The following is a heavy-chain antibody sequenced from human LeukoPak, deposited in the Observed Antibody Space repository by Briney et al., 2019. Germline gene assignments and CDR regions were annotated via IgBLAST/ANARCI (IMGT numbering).Heavy chain of an antibody. D-gene: IGHD5-18*01. J-gene: IGHJ2*01. V-gene: IGHV4-34*01. CDR2: INHSGST. CDR1: GGSFSGYY. Sequence: SETLSLTGAVYGGSFSGYYWSWIRQPPGKGLEWIGEINHSGSTNYNPSLKSRVTISVDTSKNTFSLKLSSVTAADTAVYYCARRSYSGYSYGRAWYFDLWGRGTLVTVSS. CDR3: ARRSYSGYSYGRAWYFDL.